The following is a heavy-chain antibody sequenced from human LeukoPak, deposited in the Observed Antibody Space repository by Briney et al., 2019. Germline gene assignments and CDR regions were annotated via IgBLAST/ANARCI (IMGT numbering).Heavy chain of an antibody. Sequence: KPSETLSLTCTVSGGSISSSSSYWGWIRQPPGKGLEWIGRISYTGSTYYNPSLKSRVTISVDTSKNQFSLKLSSVTAADTAVYYCARVLAAAAHFDYWGQGTLVTASS. CDR1: GGSISSSSSY. CDR2: ISYTGST. V-gene: IGHV4-39*01. CDR3: ARVLAAAAHFDY. D-gene: IGHD6-13*01. J-gene: IGHJ4*02.